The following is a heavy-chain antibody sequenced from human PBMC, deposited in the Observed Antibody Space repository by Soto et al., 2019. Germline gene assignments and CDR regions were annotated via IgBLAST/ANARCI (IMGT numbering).Heavy chain of an antibody. Sequence: PGGSLRLSCAASGVTFSSYGMHWVRQAPGKGLEWVAVIPYDGSNKYYADSVKGRFTISRDNSKNTLYLQMNSLRAEDTAVYYCAKDEDPGPYYYDSSGFSLLLVYWGQGTLVTVSS. D-gene: IGHD3-22*01. CDR3: AKDEDPGPYYYDSSGFSLLLVY. V-gene: IGHV3-30*18. CDR2: IPYDGSNK. CDR1: GVTFSSYG. J-gene: IGHJ4*02.